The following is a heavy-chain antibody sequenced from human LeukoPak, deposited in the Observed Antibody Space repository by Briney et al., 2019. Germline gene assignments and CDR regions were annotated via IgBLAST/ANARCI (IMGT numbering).Heavy chain of an antibody. CDR3: AREQSVESAIDY. Sequence: GDSLRLSCAASGFAFSGRWMHWVRQGPGEAPVWVSRISGNGTVATYADSVQGRFTISRDNAKNTLYLQMSSLRVDDTAVYFCAREQSVESAIDYWGQGTLVTVSS. V-gene: IGHV3-74*01. CDR2: ISGNGTVA. D-gene: IGHD6-19*01. CDR1: GFAFSGRW. J-gene: IGHJ4*02.